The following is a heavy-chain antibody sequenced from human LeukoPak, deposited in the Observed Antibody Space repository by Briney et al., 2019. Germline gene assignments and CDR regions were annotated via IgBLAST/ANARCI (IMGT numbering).Heavy chain of an antibody. V-gene: IGHV1-18*01. Sequence: GASVKVSCKASGYTFTSYGISWVRQAPGQGLDWMGWISVFNGNTKYAQNFQGRVTMTTDTSTSTAYMELRSLRSDDTAVYYCARDPEGTYSGTYEGEWFDPWGQGTLVTVSS. CDR1: GYTFTSYG. CDR3: ARDPEGTYSGTYEGEWFDP. D-gene: IGHD1-26*01. CDR2: ISVFNGNT. J-gene: IGHJ5*02.